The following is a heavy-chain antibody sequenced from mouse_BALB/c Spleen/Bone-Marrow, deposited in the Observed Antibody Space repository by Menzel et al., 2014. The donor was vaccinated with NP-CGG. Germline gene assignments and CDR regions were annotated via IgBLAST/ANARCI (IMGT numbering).Heavy chain of an antibody. Sequence: VNLVESGAELARPGASVKMSCKASGCTFAYYTVHWVKQRPGQGLEWIGYINPSSGYTNYNQKFKDKATLTTDKSSSTAYMQLSSLTSVDSAVYYCAREVYGSWFAYWGQGTLVTVSA. V-gene: IGHV1-4*01. CDR2: INPSSGYT. CDR1: GCTFAYYT. J-gene: IGHJ3*01. CDR3: AREVYGSWFAY. D-gene: IGHD2-2*01.